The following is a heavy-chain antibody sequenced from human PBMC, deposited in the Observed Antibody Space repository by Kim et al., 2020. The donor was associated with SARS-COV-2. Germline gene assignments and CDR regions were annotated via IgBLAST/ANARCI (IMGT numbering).Heavy chain of an antibody. CDR3: ARGPPYYDIVTGSPFDL. J-gene: IGHJ4*02. CDR2: IDPSDSYT. D-gene: IGHD3-9*01. CDR1: GYSFTNYW. V-gene: IGHV5-10-1*01. Sequence: GESLKISCKGLGYSFTNYWITWVRQMPGKGLEWMGRIDPSDSYTNYSPSFQGHVSISTDNSITTAFLQWSNLKASATAIYYCARGPPYYDIVTGSPFDLWGQGTLLTVSS.